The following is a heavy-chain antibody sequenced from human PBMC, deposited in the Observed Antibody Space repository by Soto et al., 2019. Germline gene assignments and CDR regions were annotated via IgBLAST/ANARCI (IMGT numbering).Heavy chain of an antibody. J-gene: IGHJ5*02. CDR3: AAPLNLRYNWNSFLSDWFDP. V-gene: IGHV3-23*01. CDR2: ISGSGGST. D-gene: IGHD1-7*01. CDR1: GFTFSSYA. Sequence: PGGSLRLSCAASGFTFSSYAMSWVRQAPGKGLEWVSAISGSGGSTYYADSVKGRFTISRDNSKNTLYLQMNSLRAEDTAVYYCAAPLNLRYNWNSFLSDWFDPWGQGTLVTVSS.